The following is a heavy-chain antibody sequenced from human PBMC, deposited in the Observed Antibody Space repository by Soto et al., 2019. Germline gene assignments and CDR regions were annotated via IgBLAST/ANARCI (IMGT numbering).Heavy chain of an antibody. CDR3: ARVWGGAFDI. Sequence: QVQLQESGPGLVKPSETLSLTCTVSGGSISSYYWSWIRQPPGKGLEWIGYIYYSGSTNYNPSLNRRVTISVDTSKNQYPLKLSSVTAADTAVYYCARVWGGAFDIWGQGTMVTVSS. CDR1: GGSISSYY. J-gene: IGHJ3*02. V-gene: IGHV4-59*01. D-gene: IGHD3-10*01. CDR2: IYYSGST.